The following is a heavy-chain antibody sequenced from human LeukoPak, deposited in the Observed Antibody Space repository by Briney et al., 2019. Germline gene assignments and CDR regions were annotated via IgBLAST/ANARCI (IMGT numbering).Heavy chain of an antibody. D-gene: IGHD5-18*01. CDR3: ARGFWGSSYNWFDP. Sequence: GGSLRLSCAASGFTFSSYEMNWVRQAPGKGLECVSYISSSGSTIYYADSVKGRFTISRDNAKNSLYLQMNSLRAEDTAVYYCARGFWGSSYNWFDPWGQGTLVTVSS. CDR2: ISSSGSTI. V-gene: IGHV3-48*03. J-gene: IGHJ5*02. CDR1: GFTFSSYE.